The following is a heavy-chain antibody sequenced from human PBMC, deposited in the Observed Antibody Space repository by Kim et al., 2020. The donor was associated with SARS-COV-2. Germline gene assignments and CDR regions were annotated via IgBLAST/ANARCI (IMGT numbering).Heavy chain of an antibody. Sequence: ASVKVSCKASGYTFTSYCLHWVRQAPGQSLEWMGWIDVANTNTHYSENFKGRVTISRDTSATTVYIELSSLSSEDTAVYYCARDGRSVDYYFDYWGQGTLVTVSS. CDR2: IDVANTNT. CDR1: GYTFTSYC. J-gene: IGHJ4*02. CDR3: ARDGRSVDYYFDY. V-gene: IGHV1-3*01.